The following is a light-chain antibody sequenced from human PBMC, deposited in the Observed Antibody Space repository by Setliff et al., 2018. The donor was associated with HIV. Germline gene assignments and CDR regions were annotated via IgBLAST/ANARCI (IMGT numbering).Light chain of an antibody. CDR3: SSYTIRNTLL. V-gene: IGLV2-14*01. Sequence: QSALTQPASVSGSPGQSITISCTGTSSDVGGYSHVSWYQQHPGKAPKLIIYEVSNRLSGVSNRFSGSKSGNTASLTISGLQAEDEADYYCSSYTIRNTLLFGTGTKVTVL. CDR2: EVS. J-gene: IGLJ1*01. CDR1: SSDVGGYSH.